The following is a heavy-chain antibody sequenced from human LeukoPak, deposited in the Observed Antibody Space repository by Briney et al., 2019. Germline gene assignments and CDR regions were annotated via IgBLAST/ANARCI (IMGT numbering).Heavy chain of an antibody. CDR1: GVSFSTYY. D-gene: IGHD2-2*01. J-gene: IGHJ4*01. CDR2: VNHSGYT. V-gene: IGHV4-34*01. Sequence: KPSETLSLTCDVSGVSFSTYYWSWIRQSPEKGLEWIGEVNHSGYTNYNPSLKGRVTISVDTSKNQFSLKLSSVTAADTAVYYCARQLYGSDYCGQGTLVTVSS. CDR3: ARQLYGSDY.